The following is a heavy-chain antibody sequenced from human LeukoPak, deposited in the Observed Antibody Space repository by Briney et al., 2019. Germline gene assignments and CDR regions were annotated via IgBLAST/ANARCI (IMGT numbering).Heavy chain of an antibody. CDR2: TYYRSKWYN. CDR1: GDSVSSNSAA. J-gene: IGHJ6*03. D-gene: IGHD2-2*01. Sequence: SQTLSLTCAISGDSVSSNSAAWNWIRQSPSRGLEWLGRTYYRSKWYNDYAVSVKSRLTINPDTSKNQFSLQLNSVTPEDTAVYYCARDLVVPAAMRYYYYMDVWGKGTTVTVSS. CDR3: ARDLVVPAAMRYYYYMDV. V-gene: IGHV6-1*01.